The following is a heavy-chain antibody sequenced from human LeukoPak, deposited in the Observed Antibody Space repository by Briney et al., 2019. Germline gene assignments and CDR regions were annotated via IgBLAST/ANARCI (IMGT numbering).Heavy chain of an antibody. CDR1: GYTFTGYY. D-gene: IGHD3-3*01. Sequence: ASVKVSCKASGYTFTGYYMHWVRQAPGQGLEWMGWINPNSGGTNYAQKFQGRVTMTRDTSISTAYMELSRLRSDDTAVYYCASGKNHLYYDFWSGYQYFDYWGQGTLVTVSS. J-gene: IGHJ4*02. CDR3: ASGKNHLYYDFWSGYQYFDY. CDR2: INPNSGGT. V-gene: IGHV1-2*02.